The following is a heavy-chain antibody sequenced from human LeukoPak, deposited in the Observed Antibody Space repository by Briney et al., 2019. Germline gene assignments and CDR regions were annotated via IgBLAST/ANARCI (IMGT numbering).Heavy chain of an antibody. Sequence: HPGGSLRLSCAASGFTFSSYAMSWVRQAPGKGLEWVSAISGSGGSTYYADSVKGRFTISRDNSKNTLYLQMNSLRAEDTAVHYCAKEAYYYDSSGYYTAYYFDYWGQGTLVTVSS. CDR3: AKEAYYYDSSGYYTAYYFDY. D-gene: IGHD3-22*01. V-gene: IGHV3-23*01. J-gene: IGHJ4*02. CDR1: GFTFSSYA. CDR2: ISGSGGST.